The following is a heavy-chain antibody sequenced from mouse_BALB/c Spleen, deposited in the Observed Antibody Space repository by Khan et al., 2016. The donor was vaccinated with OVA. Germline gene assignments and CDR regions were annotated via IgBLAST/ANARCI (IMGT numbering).Heavy chain of an antibody. J-gene: IGHJ4*01. CDR2: INTHSGVP. Sequence: QVQLQQSGPELKKPGETVRISCKASGYTFTTAGMQWVQKMPGKGLKWIGWINTHSGVPKYAKDFKGRFAFSLETSASTVYLQITNLKNEDTATYCCARGGAAYYRNDGGAMDYWGQGTSVTVSS. D-gene: IGHD2-14*01. V-gene: IGHV9-4*02. CDR3: ARGGAAYYRNDGGAMDY. CDR1: GYTFTTAG.